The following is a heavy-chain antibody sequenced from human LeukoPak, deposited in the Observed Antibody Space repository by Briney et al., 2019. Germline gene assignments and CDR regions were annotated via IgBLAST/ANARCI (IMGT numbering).Heavy chain of an antibody. CDR2: INHSGST. V-gene: IGHV4-34*01. J-gene: IGHJ4*02. D-gene: IGHD3-22*01. Sequence: SETLSLTCAVYGGSFSGYYWSWIRQPPGKGLEWIGEINHSGSTNYNPSLKSRVTISVDTSKNQFSLKLNSVTAADTAVYYCARYYYDSSGYFHFDYWGQGTLVTVSS. CDR3: ARYYYDSSGYFHFDY. CDR1: GGSFSGYY.